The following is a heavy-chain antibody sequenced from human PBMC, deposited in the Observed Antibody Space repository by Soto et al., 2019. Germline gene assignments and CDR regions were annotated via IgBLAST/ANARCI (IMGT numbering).Heavy chain of an antibody. CDR1: GFTFSSYA. V-gene: IGHV3-23*01. CDR3: AKGSSYFGSGCFYNEPFDF. D-gene: IGHD3-10*01. Sequence: EVQLLESGGGLVQPGGSLRLSCAVSGFTFSSYAMTWVRQAPGKGLEWVSSISASGDSTYSADSVKGRFTISRDNSNYRLYLQVNNLRVEDTAVYYCAKGSSYFGSGCFYNEPFDFWGQGALVTVSS. J-gene: IGHJ4*02. CDR2: ISASGDST.